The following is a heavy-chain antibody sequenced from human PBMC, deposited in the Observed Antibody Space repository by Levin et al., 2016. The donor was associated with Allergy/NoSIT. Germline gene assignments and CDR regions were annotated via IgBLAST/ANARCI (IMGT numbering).Heavy chain of an antibody. CDR2: INAEGTIT. CDR3: ARESRGTIEARRRGPFDY. V-gene: IGHV3-74*01. J-gene: IGHJ4*02. D-gene: IGHD6-6*01. CDR1: GFTFVSYW. Sequence: GESLKISCEASGFTFVSYWMHWVRQAPGRGLVWVSRINAEGTITSYADSVKGRFTISRDNSKNTVYLQMNSLRAEDTAVYYCARESRGTIEARRRGPFDYWGQGTLVTVS.